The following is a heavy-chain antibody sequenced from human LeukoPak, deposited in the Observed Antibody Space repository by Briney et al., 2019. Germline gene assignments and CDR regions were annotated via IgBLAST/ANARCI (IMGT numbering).Heavy chain of an antibody. V-gene: IGHV4-38-2*02. D-gene: IGHD2-21*02. CDR1: GYSISSGYY. CDR2: LYHSGST. CDR3: ARAYCVGDCTVLHIYFDN. Sequence: PSETLSLTCTVSGYSISSGYYWGWIRQPPGKGLEWIGSLYHSGSTYYNPSLKSRVTMSLDTSKNQFSLKLRSVMAADTAVYYCARAYCVGDCTVLHIYFDNWDQGTLVTVSS. J-gene: IGHJ4*02.